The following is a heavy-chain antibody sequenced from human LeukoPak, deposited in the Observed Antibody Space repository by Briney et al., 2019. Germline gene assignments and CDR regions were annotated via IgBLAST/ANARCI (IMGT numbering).Heavy chain of an antibody. V-gene: IGHV1-8*03. Sequence: GASVKVSCKASGYTFTNYDIHWVRQATGQGLEWMGWMNPYSANTGYAQKFQGRVTITRNTSISTAYMELSSLRSEDTAVYYCARGGIVGLELRGYNWFDPWGQGTLVTVSS. D-gene: IGHD1-7*01. CDR1: GYTFTNYD. CDR2: MNPYSANT. J-gene: IGHJ5*02. CDR3: ARGGIVGLELRGYNWFDP.